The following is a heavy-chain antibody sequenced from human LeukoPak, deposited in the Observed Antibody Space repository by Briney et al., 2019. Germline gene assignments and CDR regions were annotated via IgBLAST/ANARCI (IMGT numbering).Heavy chain of an antibody. Sequence: VGSLRLSCAASGFTFNTYWMSWIRQAPGRGLEWVANIKQDGSEKDYVDSVKGRFTISRDNAKNSLYLQMSSLRVEDTAVYYCARLGPDYGDYWDYWGQGILVTVSS. CDR3: ARLGPDYGDYWDY. D-gene: IGHD4-17*01. V-gene: IGHV3-7*01. CDR1: GFTFNTYW. J-gene: IGHJ4*02. CDR2: IKQDGSEK.